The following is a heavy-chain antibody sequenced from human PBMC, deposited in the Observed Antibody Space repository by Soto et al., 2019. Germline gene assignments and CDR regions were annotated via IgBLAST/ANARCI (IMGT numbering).Heavy chain of an antibody. J-gene: IGHJ4*02. CDR3: ARVQGSRDIDY. CDR2: INHSGST. D-gene: IGHD2-21*01. V-gene: IGHV4-34*01. CDR1: GGSFRGYY. Sequence: XXTLSLTFAVYGGSFRGYYWRWIRQPPGKGLEWIGEINHSGSTNYNPYLKSRVTISVDTSKNQFSLKLSSVTAADTAVYYCARVQGSRDIDYWGQGTLVTVSS.